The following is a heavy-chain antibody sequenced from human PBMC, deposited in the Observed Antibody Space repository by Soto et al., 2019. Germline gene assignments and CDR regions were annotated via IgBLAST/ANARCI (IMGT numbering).Heavy chain of an antibody. CDR3: ASTHIVVVTDAFDI. D-gene: IGHD2-21*02. J-gene: IGHJ3*02. V-gene: IGHV4-59*01. CDR2: IYYIGTT. CDR1: GGSISSYY. Sequence: KTSESLSITGTVSGGSISSYYWSWIRQPPGKGLEWIGYIYYIGTTNYNPSLKIRVTISVDTSKNQFSLKLSSVTAADTAVYYCASTHIVVVTDAFDIWGQGTMVTVSS.